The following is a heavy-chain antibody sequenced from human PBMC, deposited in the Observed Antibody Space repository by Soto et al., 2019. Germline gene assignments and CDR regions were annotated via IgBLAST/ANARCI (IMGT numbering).Heavy chain of an antibody. J-gene: IGHJ4*02. D-gene: IGHD2-21*02. CDR1: RFTFSGYG. CDR3: AKGGRAYCGGDCRYYFDY. V-gene: IGHV3-30*18. Sequence: QVQLVESGGGVVQPGRSLRLSCAASRFTFSGYGMHWVRQAPGKGLEWVAVISYDGSNKFYADSVKGRFTISRDNSKNTLNLQMNSLRAEDTAVYYCAKGGRAYCGGDCRYYFDYWGQGTLVTVSS. CDR2: ISYDGSNK.